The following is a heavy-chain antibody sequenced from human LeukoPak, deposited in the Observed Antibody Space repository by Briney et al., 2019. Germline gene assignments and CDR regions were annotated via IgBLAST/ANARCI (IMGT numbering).Heavy chain of an antibody. Sequence: SETLSLTCAVYGGSFSGYYWSWIRQPPGKGLEWIGEINHSGSTNYNPSLKSRVTISVDTSKNQFSLKLSSVTAADTAVYYCARDRAYYYDSSGYHGAFDIWGQGTLVTVSS. V-gene: IGHV4-34*01. D-gene: IGHD3-22*01. CDR3: ARDRAYYYDSSGYHGAFDI. CDR1: GGSFSGYY. J-gene: IGHJ3*02. CDR2: INHSGST.